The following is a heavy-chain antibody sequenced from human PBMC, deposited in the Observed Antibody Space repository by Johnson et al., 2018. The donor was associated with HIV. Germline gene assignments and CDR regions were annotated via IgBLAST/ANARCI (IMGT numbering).Heavy chain of an antibody. J-gene: IGHJ3*02. CDR2: INWNGGST. D-gene: IGHD5-24*01. Sequence: VQLVESGGGLVQPGRSLRLSCAASGFTFDDYAMHWVRQAPGKGLEWVSGINWNGGSTGYADSVKGRFTISRDNAKNSLYLQVNSLRAEDTALYYCARWDGIERANAFDIWGQGTMVTVSS. CDR1: GFTFDDYA. V-gene: IGHV3-9*01. CDR3: ARWDGIERANAFDI.